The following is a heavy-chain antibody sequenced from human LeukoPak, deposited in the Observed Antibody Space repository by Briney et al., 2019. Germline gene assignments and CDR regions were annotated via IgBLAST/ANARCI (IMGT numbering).Heavy chain of an antibody. CDR3: ATEGFYY. CDR2: ISRSGDIT. CDR1: GVTFSNYG. J-gene: IGHJ4*02. Sequence: PGGSLRLSCAASGVTFSNYGMRWVRQAAGTGLEYVSGISRSGDITRSADSVKGRFTISRDNFNNTLYLQMNSLRADDTALYYCATEGFYYWGPGTLVTVSS. V-gene: IGHV3-23*01.